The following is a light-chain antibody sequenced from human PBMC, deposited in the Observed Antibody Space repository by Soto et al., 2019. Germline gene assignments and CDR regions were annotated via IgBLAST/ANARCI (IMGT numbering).Light chain of an antibody. V-gene: IGLV8-61*01. Sequence: QAVVTQEPSFSVSPGGTVTLTCGLSSGSVSTSFYPSWYQQTPGQAPRTLLYTTYTRSSGVPDRFSGSILGNKAALTITGAQADDESDYYCVLYMGSGIWVFGGGTQRTVL. CDR1: SGSVSTSFY. CDR3: VLYMGSGIWV. CDR2: TTY. J-gene: IGLJ3*02.